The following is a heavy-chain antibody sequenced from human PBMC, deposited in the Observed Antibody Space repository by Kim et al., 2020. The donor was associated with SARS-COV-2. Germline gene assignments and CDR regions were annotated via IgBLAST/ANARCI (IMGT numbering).Heavy chain of an antibody. V-gene: IGHV3-30*03. CDR2: ISYDGSNK. Sequence: GGSLRLSCAASGFTFSSYGMHWVRQAPGKGLEWVAVISYDGSNKYYADSVKGRFTISRDNSKNTLYLQMNSLRAEDTAVYYCAANGGDSSGWYYYYYGM. CDR3: AANGGDSSGWYYYYYGM. J-gene: IGHJ6*01. D-gene: IGHD6-19*01. CDR1: GFTFSSYG.